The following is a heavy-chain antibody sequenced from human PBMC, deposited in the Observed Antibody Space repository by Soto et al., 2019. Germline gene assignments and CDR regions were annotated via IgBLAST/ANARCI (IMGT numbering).Heavy chain of an antibody. D-gene: IGHD3-16*01. V-gene: IGHV3-21*01. Sequence: GKGLEWVSSISSSSSYIYYANSVKGRFTISRDNAKNSLYRQMNSLRAEDTAVYFFAREGGICDSSAVYASLLNRSSDL. CDR3: AREGGICDSSAVYASLLNRSSDL. CDR2: ISSSSSYI. J-gene: IGHJ2*01.